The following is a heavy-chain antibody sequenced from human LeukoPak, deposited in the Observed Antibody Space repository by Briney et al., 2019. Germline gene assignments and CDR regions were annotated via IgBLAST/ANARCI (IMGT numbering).Heavy chain of an antibody. V-gene: IGHV4-30-2*01. Sequence: SQTLSLTCAVSGGSISSGGYSWSWIRQPPGKGLEWIGYIYHSGSTYYNPSLKSRVTISVDRSKNQFSLKLSSVTAADTAVYYCARSNTAMVNWWSDPWGQGTLVTVSS. CDR1: GGSISSGGYS. D-gene: IGHD5-18*01. CDR3: ARSNTAMVNWWSDP. CDR2: IYHSGST. J-gene: IGHJ5*02.